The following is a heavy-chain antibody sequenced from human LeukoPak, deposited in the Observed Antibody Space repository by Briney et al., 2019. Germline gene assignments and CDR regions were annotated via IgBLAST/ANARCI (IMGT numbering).Heavy chain of an antibody. D-gene: IGHD3-10*01. J-gene: IGHJ5*02. Sequence: GGSLRLSCAASGFTFSSYWMNWARQAPGKGLEWVAVIWYDGSNKYYADSVKGRFTISRDKSKNTLYLQMNSLRAEDTAVYYCARDEEGTLDPWGQGTLVTVSS. V-gene: IGHV3-33*08. CDR3: ARDEEGTLDP. CDR1: GFTFSSYW. CDR2: IWYDGSNK.